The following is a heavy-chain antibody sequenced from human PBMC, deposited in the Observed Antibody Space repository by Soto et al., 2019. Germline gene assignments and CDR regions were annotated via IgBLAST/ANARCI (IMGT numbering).Heavy chain of an antibody. CDR3: ARVCGGDCHNGMDV. CDR1: GGSISSGGYY. CDR2: IYYSGST. Sequence: QVQLQESGPGLVKPSQTLSLTCTVSGGSISSGGYYWSWIRQHPRKALEWIGDIYYSGSTYYNPSLKSRGTISLDTSKNQFSLKLSSVTAADTAVYYCARVCGGDCHNGMDVWGQGPTVTVSS. V-gene: IGHV4-31*03. D-gene: IGHD2-21*02. J-gene: IGHJ6*02.